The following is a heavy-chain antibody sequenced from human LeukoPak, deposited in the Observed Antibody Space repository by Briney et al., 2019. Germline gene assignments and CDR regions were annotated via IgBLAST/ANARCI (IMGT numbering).Heavy chain of an antibody. CDR2: INHSGST. Sequence: SETLSLTCAVYGGSFSGYYWSWIRQPPGKGLEWIGEINHSGSTNYNPSLKSRVTISVDTSKNQFSLKLSSVTAADTAVYYCARGRGLQLPRYRYYYYYYMDGWGKGTTVTVSS. CDR3: ARGRGLQLPRYRYYYYYYMDG. D-gene: IGHD5-24*01. V-gene: IGHV4-34*01. J-gene: IGHJ6*03. CDR1: GGSFSGYY.